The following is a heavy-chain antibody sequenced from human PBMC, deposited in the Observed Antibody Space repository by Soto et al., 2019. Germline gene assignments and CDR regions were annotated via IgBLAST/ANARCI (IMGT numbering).Heavy chain of an antibody. V-gene: IGHV1-18*01. CDR2: ISAYNGDT. CDR1: GYTFTSYG. CDR3: ARSGAYCTSITCLFDAF. Sequence: ASVKVSCKASGYTFTSYGYAWVRQAPGQRLEWMGWISAYNGDTNYAQKFLDRVTLTTDTSTTTVYMELRNLGSDDTAIYYCARSGAYCTSITCLFDAFWGLGTLVTVSS. D-gene: IGHD1-26*01. J-gene: IGHJ4*02.